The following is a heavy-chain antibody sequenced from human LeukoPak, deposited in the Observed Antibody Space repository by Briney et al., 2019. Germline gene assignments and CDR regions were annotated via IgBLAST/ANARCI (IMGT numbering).Heavy chain of an antibody. Sequence: GESLKISCKGSGYSFSTYWIGWVRQMPGKGLEWMGIIYPADSDIRYSPSFQGQVTISADKSISTAYLQWSSLKASDTAMYYCARQPHMRAVYGMDVWGQGTTVTVSS. J-gene: IGHJ6*02. CDR3: ARQPHMRAVYGMDV. V-gene: IGHV5-51*01. D-gene: IGHD6-19*01. CDR1: GYSFSTYW. CDR2: IYPADSDI.